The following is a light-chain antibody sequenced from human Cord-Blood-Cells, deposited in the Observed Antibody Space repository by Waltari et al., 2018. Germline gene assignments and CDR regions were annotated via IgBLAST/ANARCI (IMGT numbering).Light chain of an antibody. J-gene: IGKJ1*01. CDR2: YAS. Sequence: EIVLTQSPDFKSMTPKEKVSITCRASQSIGSSLHWYQQKPDQAPKLLIKYASQSLTGVPSRFGGSGSGTDFTLTINSLEAEDAATYYCHQSSSLPWTFGQGTKVEIK. CDR1: QSIGSS. V-gene: IGKV6-21*01. CDR3: HQSSSLPWT.